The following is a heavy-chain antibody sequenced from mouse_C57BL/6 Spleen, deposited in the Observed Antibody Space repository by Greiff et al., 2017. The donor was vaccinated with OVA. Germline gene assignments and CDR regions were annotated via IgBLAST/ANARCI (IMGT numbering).Heavy chain of an antibody. Sequence: QQSGPGLVKPSQSLSLTCSVTGYSITSGYYWNWIRQFPGNKLEWMGYISYDGSNNYNPSLKNRISITRDTSKNQFFLKLNSVTTEDTATYYCARVWYPYAMDYWGQGTSVTVSS. J-gene: IGHJ4*01. D-gene: IGHD2-1*01. CDR2: ISYDGSN. V-gene: IGHV3-6*01. CDR1: GYSITSGYY. CDR3: ARVWYPYAMDY.